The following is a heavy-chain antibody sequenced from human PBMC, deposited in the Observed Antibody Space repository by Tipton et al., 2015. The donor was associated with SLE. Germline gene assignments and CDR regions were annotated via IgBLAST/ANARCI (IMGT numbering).Heavy chain of an antibody. CDR1: GFTFSNAW. D-gene: IGHD3-9*01. V-gene: IGHV3-15*01. J-gene: IGHJ5*02. CDR2: IKSKTDGGTT. CDR3: TSDRSTIFSRWFDP. Sequence: VQLVQSGGGLVKPGGSLRLSCAASGFTFSNAWMSWVRQAPGKGLEWVGRIKSKTDGGTTDYAAPVKGRFTISRDDSKNTLYLQMNSLKTEDTAVYYCTSDRSTIFSRWFDPWGQGTLVTVSS.